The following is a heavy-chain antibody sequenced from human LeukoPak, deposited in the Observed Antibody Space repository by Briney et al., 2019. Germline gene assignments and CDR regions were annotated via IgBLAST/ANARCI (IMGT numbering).Heavy chain of an antibody. CDR2: ISRDGNTI. CDR1: GFTFTPYT. J-gene: IGHJ5*02. Sequence: PGGSLRLSCAATGFTFTPYTMNWFRQPPGKGLEWVSYISRDGNTIYYADSVKGRFTISRDIAKKSLFLQMDSLRVEDTVMYYCAKGTTGTWGQGTLVTVSS. D-gene: IGHD2-8*02. CDR3: AKGTTGT. V-gene: IGHV3-48*01.